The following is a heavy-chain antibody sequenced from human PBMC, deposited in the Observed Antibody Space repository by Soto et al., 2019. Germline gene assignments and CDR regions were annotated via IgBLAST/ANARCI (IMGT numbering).Heavy chain of an antibody. J-gene: IGHJ6*02. CDR2: ISYDGSNK. V-gene: IGHV3-30*18. D-gene: IGHD2-2*01. Sequence: GGSLRLSCAASGFTFSSYGMHWVRQAPGKGLEWVAVISYDGSNKYYADSVKGRSTISRDNSKNTLYLQMNSLRAEDTAVYYCAKDLFGYCSSTSCPWDVWGQGTTVTVS. CDR3: AKDLFGYCSSTSCPWDV. CDR1: GFTFSSYG.